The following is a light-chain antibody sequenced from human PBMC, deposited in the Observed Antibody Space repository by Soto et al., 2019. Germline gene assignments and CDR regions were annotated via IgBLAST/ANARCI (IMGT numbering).Light chain of an antibody. V-gene: IGKV3-20*01. CDR1: QTVSTTY. CDR3: QQYHNWPIT. J-gene: IGKJ5*01. Sequence: EIVLTQSPGTLSLSPVERATLSCMASQTVSTTYLAWYQQKPGQAPRLLIYGASSRATGIPDRFSGSGSGTDFTLTISRLEPEDFAVYYCQQYHNWPITFGQGTRLEIK. CDR2: GAS.